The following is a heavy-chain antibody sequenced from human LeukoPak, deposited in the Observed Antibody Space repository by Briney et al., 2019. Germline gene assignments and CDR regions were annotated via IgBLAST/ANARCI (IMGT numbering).Heavy chain of an antibody. V-gene: IGHV3-7*04. CDR2: IKQDGREK. CDR3: ARESPVPGDFAFDI. Sequence: PGGSLRLSCAASEFKFSNVCMSWVRQAPGKGLEWVANIKQDGREKYYVDSVKGRFTISRDNAKNSQYLQMNSLRAEDTAVYYCARESPVPGDFAFDICGQGTMVTVSS. CDR1: EFKFSNVC. J-gene: IGHJ3*02. D-gene: IGHD3-10*02.